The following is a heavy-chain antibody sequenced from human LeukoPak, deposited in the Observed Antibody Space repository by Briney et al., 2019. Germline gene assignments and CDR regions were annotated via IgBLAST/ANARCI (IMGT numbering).Heavy chain of an antibody. J-gene: IGHJ6*02. CDR3: ARDSSSWYPTYGMDV. V-gene: IGHV5-51*01. D-gene: IGHD6-13*01. CDR1: GYIFTSYW. CDR2: IYPGDSDT. Sequence: GESLKISCKGSGYIFTSYWIGWVRQMPGKGLEWMGIIYPGDSDTRYSPSFQGQVTISADKSISTAYLQWSSLKASDTAMYYCARDSSSWYPTYGMDVWGQGTTVTVSS.